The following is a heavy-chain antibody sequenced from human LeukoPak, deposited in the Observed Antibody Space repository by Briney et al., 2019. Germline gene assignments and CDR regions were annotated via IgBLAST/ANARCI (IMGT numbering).Heavy chain of an antibody. CDR2: ISSSSSYI. V-gene: IGHV3-21*01. CDR3: ARDYDYVWGSYRPFLDY. D-gene: IGHD3-16*02. Sequence: GGSLRLSCAASGFTFSSYSMNWVRQAPGKGLEWVSSISSSSSYIYYADSVKGRFTISRDNAKNPLYLQMNSLRAEDTAVYYCARDYDYVWGSYRPFLDYWGQGTLVTVSS. CDR1: GFTFSSYS. J-gene: IGHJ4*02.